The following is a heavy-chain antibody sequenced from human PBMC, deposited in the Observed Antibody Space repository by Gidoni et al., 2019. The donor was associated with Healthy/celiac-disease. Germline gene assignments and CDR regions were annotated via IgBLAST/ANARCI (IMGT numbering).Heavy chain of an antibody. J-gene: IGHJ4*02. CDR2: IDWDVDK. V-gene: IGHV2-70*01. CDR3: ARGRVFLTN. Sequence: QVTLRESGPALVKPKQTLTPTCTFSGFSLSTSGMCVSWIRQPPGKALVWLALIDWDVDKYYRTSLKTRLTISKDTSKTQVVLTMTNMDPVDTATYYCARGRVFLTNWGQGTLVTVSS. CDR1: GFSLSTSGMC.